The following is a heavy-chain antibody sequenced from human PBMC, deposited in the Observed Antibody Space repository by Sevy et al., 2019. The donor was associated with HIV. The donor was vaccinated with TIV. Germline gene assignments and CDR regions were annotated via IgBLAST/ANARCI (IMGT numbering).Heavy chain of an antibody. CDR3: ARGSYGSGSSVPYGMDV. Sequence: ASVKVSCKASGGTFSSYAISWVRQAPGQGLEWMGGIIPIFGTANYAQKFHGRVTITADESTSTAYMELSSLRSEDTAVYYCARGSYGSGSSVPYGMDVWGQGTTVTVSS. D-gene: IGHD3-10*01. V-gene: IGHV1-69*13. J-gene: IGHJ6*02. CDR2: IIPIFGTA. CDR1: GGTFSSYA.